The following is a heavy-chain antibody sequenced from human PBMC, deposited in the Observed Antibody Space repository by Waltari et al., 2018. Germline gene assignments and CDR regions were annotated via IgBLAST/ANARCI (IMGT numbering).Heavy chain of an antibody. CDR3: AREKGGTRSFDY. D-gene: IGHD2-15*01. Sequence: QVQLVQSGAEVKRPGASVKVSCKASGYVFTGYYIHWVRQAPGQGLEWMGGITPYGIDTNYAEKFQGRITMTWDTSISTAYMELNSLKSDDTAIYYCAREKGGTRSFDYWGQGSLVTVSS. V-gene: IGHV1-2*02. J-gene: IGHJ4*02. CDR2: ITPYGIDT. CDR1: GYVFTGYY.